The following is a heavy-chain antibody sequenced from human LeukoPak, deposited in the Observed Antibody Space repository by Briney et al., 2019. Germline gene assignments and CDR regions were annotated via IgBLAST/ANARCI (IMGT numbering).Heavy chain of an antibody. CDR3: ARGSPRHSNYFAFDI. CDR2: INPSGGST. J-gene: IGHJ3*02. CDR1: GYTFTSYY. Sequence: ASVKVSCKASGYTFTSYYMHWVRQAPGQGLEWMGIINPSGGSTSYAQKLQGRVTMTRSTSTSTVYMELSSLRSEDTAVYYCARGSPRHSNYFAFDIWGQGTMVTVSS. V-gene: IGHV1-46*03. D-gene: IGHD4-11*01.